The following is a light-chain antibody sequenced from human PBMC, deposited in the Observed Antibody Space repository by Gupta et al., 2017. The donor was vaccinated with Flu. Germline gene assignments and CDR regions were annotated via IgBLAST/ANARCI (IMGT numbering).Light chain of an antibody. J-gene: IGKJ1*01. CDR2: AAS. CDR3: QRTDNFPWT. V-gene: IGKV1-12*01. Sequence: TCRASQGISAWLAWYQQKPGKAPKLLMSAASSLESGVPTRFSGSGPGTDFTLTISRLQPEDFATYYCQRTDNFPWTFGQGTKVEIK. CDR1: QGISAW.